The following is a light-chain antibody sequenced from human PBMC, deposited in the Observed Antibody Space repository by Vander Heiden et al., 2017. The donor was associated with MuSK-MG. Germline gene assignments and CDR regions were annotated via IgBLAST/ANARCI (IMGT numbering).Light chain of an antibody. CDR1: QVIRDA. Sequence: IQMTQSPSSLSASVGDTVNLSCRASQVIRDAIVWYQQRPGAAPKLLIYGGSKLQGGVPSRFSGSGSGADCTLTISDLQPEDFATYYCQQDFKTPQTFGQGTMVDIK. CDR2: GGS. CDR3: QQDFKTPQT. V-gene: IGKV1-NL1*01. J-gene: IGKJ1*01.